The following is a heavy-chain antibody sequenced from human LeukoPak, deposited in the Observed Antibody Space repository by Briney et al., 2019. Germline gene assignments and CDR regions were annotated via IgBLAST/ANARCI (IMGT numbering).Heavy chain of an antibody. Sequence: SVKVSCKASGGTFSSYAISWVRQAPGQGLEWRGGIIPIFGTANYAQKFQGRVTITTDESTSTAYMELSSLRSEDTAVYYCAREYYDSSGYFNYYYYVDVGGKGTTVTVS. V-gene: IGHV1-69*05. J-gene: IGHJ6*03. CDR2: IIPIFGTA. CDR3: AREYYDSSGYFNYYYYVDV. CDR1: GGTFSSYA. D-gene: IGHD3-22*01.